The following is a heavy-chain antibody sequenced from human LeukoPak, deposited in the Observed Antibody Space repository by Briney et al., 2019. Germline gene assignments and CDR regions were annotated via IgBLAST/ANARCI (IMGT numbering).Heavy chain of an antibody. CDR3: ARCRYTSGWLDAFDI. D-gene: IGHD6-19*01. J-gene: IGHJ3*02. V-gene: IGHV3-48*04. Sequence: GGSLRLSCAASGFTFSSYSMNWVRQAPGKGLEWVSYISSSGSTMYSADSVKGRFTTSRDNAKNLVYLQMISLRAEDTALYYCARCRYTSGWLDAFDIWGQGTMVTVSS. CDR2: ISSSGSTM. CDR1: GFTFSSYS.